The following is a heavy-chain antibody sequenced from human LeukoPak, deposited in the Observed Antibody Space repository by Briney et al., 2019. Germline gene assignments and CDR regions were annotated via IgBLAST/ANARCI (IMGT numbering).Heavy chain of an antibody. CDR1: GFTFSNYG. V-gene: IGHV3-30*02. D-gene: IGHD5-18*01. CDR3: AKPLDTAMVWGVFDY. Sequence: GGSLRLSCAASGFTFSNYGMHWVRQAPGKGLEWVAVIWYDGSNKYYADSVKGRFTISRDNSKNTLYLQMNSLRAEDTAVYYCAKPLDTAMVWGVFDYWGQGTLVTVSS. CDR2: IWYDGSNK. J-gene: IGHJ4*02.